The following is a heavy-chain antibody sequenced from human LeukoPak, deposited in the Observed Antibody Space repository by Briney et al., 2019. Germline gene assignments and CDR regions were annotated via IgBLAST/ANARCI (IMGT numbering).Heavy chain of an antibody. CDR2: IYYSGST. CDR1: GGSISSSSYY. Sequence: SEILSLTCTVSGGSISSSSYYWGWIRQPPGKGLEWIGSIYYSGSTYYNPSLKSRVTISVDTSKNQFSLKLSSVTAADTAVYYCARALQYYDFWSGYTTYYYYYYYYMDVWGKGTTVTVSS. D-gene: IGHD3-3*01. V-gene: IGHV4-39*07. CDR3: ARALQYYDFWSGYTTYYYYYYYYMDV. J-gene: IGHJ6*03.